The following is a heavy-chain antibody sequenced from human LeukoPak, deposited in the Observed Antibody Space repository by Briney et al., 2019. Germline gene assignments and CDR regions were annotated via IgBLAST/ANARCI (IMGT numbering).Heavy chain of an antibody. CDR3: ARKSYYGDYVAYYYGMDV. D-gene: IGHD4-17*01. Sequence: GRSLRLSCAASGFTFSSYGMHWVGQAQAKGLDGGAVIWYDGSNKYYADSVKGRFTISRDNSKNTLYLQMNSLRAEDTAVYYCARKSYYGDYVAYYYGMDVWGQGTTVTVSS. V-gene: IGHV3-33*01. CDR1: GFTFSSYG. J-gene: IGHJ6*02. CDR2: IWYDGSNK.